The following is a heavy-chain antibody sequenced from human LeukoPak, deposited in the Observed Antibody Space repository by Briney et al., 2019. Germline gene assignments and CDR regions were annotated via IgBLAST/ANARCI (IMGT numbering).Heavy chain of an antibody. CDR2: INPNSGGT. V-gene: IGHV1-2*02. Sequence: ASVKVSCKASGYTFTGYYMHWVQQAPGQGLEWMGWINPNSGGTNYAQKFQGRVTMTRDTSISTAYMELSRLRSDDTAVYYCARVSQGAGVYYFDYWGQGTLVTVSS. CDR3: ARVSQGAGVYYFDY. D-gene: IGHD6-19*01. CDR1: GYTFTGYY. J-gene: IGHJ4*02.